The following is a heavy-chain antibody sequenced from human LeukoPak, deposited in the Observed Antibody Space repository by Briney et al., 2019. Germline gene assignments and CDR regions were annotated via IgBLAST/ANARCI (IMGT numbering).Heavy chain of an antibody. V-gene: IGHV3-23*01. CDR2: ISGSGGST. J-gene: IGHJ4*02. CDR3: AKSPDYGGNFACFDY. D-gene: IGHD4-23*01. Sequence: GGSLRLSCAASGFTFSSYAMSWVRQAPGKGLEWVSAISGSGGSTYYADSAKGRFTISRDNSKNTLYLQMNSLRAEDTAVYYCAKSPDYGGNFACFDYWGQGTLVTVSS. CDR1: GFTFSSYA.